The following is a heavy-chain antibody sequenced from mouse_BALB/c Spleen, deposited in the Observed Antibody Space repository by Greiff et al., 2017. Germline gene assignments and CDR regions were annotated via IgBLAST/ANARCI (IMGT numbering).Heavy chain of an antibody. V-gene: IGHV3-2*02. CDR2: ISYSGST. CDR1: GYSITSDYA. D-gene: IGHD2-4*01. Sequence: EVQLVESGPGLVKPSQSLSLTCTVTGYSITSDYAWNWIRQFPGNKLEWMGYISYSGSTSYNPSLKSRISITRDTSKNQFFLQLNSVTTEDTATYYCARSVYYDYDGFAYWGQGTLVTVSA. CDR3: ARSVYYDYDGFAY. J-gene: IGHJ3*01.